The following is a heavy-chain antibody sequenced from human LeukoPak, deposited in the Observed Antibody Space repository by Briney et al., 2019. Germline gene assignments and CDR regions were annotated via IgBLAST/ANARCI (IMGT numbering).Heavy chain of an antibody. V-gene: IGHV3-23*01. CDR3: TRLFAGNWFDP. Sequence: GGSLRLSCAASGFTFSSYAMSWVRQAPGEGLEWVSAIGGSGGSTYYADSVKGRFTISRDNSKNTLYLQMNSLKTEDTAVYYCTRLFAGNWFDPWGQGTLVTVSS. CDR2: IGGSGGST. CDR1: GFTFSSYA. J-gene: IGHJ5*02.